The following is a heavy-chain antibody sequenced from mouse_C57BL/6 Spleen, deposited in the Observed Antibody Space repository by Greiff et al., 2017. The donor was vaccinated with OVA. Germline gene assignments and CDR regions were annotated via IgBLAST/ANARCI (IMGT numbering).Heavy chain of an antibody. Sequence: QVQLQQSGPELVKPGASVKISCKASGYAFSSSWMNWVKQRPGKGLEWIGRIYPGDGDTNYNGKFKGKATLTADKSSSTAYMQLSSLTSEDSAVYFCAHYGSSSYYFDYWGQGTTLTVSS. J-gene: IGHJ2*01. CDR3: AHYGSSSYYFDY. V-gene: IGHV1-82*01. CDR2: IYPGDGDT. CDR1: GYAFSSSW. D-gene: IGHD1-1*01.